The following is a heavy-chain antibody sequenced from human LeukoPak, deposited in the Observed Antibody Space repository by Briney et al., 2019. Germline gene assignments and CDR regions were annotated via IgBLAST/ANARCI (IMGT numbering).Heavy chain of an antibody. CDR2: IYYSGST. Sequence: SETLSLTCTVSGGSISSYYWSWIRQPPGKGLEWIGYIYYSGSTNYNPSLKSRVTISVDTSKNQFSLKLSSVTAADTAVYYCARESLAARTFGYWGQGTLVTVSS. D-gene: IGHD6-6*01. V-gene: IGHV4-59*12. J-gene: IGHJ4*02. CDR1: GGSISSYY. CDR3: ARESLAARTFGY.